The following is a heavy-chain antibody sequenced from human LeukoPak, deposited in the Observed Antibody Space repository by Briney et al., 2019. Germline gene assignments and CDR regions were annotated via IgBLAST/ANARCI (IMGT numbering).Heavy chain of an antibody. V-gene: IGHV3-13*01. CDR3: TRGSGGAFDI. D-gene: IGHD3-16*01. J-gene: IGHJ3*02. CDR1: GFTFSSYD. CDR2: IGTAGDT. Sequence: GGSLRLSCAASGFTFSSYDMHWVRQATGKGLEWVSAIGTAGDTHYPGSVKGRFTISRENAKKSLYLQMNSLRAGDTAVYYCTRGSGGAFDIWGQGTMVTVSS.